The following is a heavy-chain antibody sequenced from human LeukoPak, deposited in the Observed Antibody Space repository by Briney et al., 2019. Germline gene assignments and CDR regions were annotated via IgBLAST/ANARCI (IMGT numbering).Heavy chain of an antibody. D-gene: IGHD1-26*01. J-gene: IGHJ4*02. CDR1: GGSISSYY. CDR2: IYTNGNT. Sequence: KPSETLSLTCTVSGGSISSYYWSWIRQPAGKGLEWIGCIYTNGNTNYNPSLKSRVTMSVDTSKNQFYLKLSSVTAADTAVYYCARAWSTSGSYIDYWGQGTLVTVSS. V-gene: IGHV4-4*07. CDR3: ARAWSTSGSYIDY.